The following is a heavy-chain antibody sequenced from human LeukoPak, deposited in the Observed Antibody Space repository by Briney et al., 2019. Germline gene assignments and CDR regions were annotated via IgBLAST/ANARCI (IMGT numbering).Heavy chain of an antibody. CDR1: GGSISSSSYY. CDR3: ASSYGDHEVFDY. D-gene: IGHD4-17*01. J-gene: IGHJ4*02. V-gene: IGHV4-39*07. CDR2: IYYSGST. Sequence: PSETLSLTCTVSGGSISSSSYYWGWIRQPPGKGLEWIGSIYYSGSTYYNPSLKSRVTISVDTSKNQFSLKLSSVTAADTAVYYCASSYGDHEVFDYWGQGTLVTVSS.